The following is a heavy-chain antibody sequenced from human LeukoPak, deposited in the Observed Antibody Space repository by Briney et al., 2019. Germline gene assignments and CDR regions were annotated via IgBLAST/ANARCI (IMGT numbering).Heavy chain of an antibody. V-gene: IGHV3-74*01. CDR2: ISTDGSRA. CDR1: GFTFSTYW. D-gene: IGHD3-9*01. CDR3: TRDLMDYDVSTGLHHYYMDV. J-gene: IGHJ6*02. Sequence: GGSLRLSCAASGFTFSTYWMHWVRQAPGKGLVWVSRISTDGSRASYADSVKGRFTISRDNAKNTLYLQMNTLRVEDTAVYYCTRDLMDYDVSTGLHHYYMDVWGQGTTVTVSS.